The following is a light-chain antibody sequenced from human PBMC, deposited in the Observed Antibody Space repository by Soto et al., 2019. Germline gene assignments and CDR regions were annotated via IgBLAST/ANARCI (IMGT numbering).Light chain of an antibody. CDR1: SSDVGDYKY. Sequence: QSVLTQPASVSGSPGQSITVSCTGTSSDVGDYKYVSWYQQHPGKAPKLMIYDVSNRPSGVSHRFSGSKSGNTASLTISGLQAEDEADYYCNSYTTSTTLVVFGGGTKLTVL. J-gene: IGLJ2*01. CDR2: DVS. V-gene: IGLV2-14*01. CDR3: NSYTTSTTLVV.